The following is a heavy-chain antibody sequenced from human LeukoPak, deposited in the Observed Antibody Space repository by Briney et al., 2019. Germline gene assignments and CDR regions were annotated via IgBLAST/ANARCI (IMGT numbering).Heavy chain of an antibody. CDR2: VFHTGSA. Sequence: SETLSLTCTVSGGTISRYYWSWIRQPPGKGLEWIRHVFHTGSARYNPSLTSRVTISVDTSNNQFSLTLHSVTAADTAIYYCARRLRAESDASPDNWIGPWGQGALVTVSS. CDR1: GGTISRYY. J-gene: IGHJ5*02. V-gene: IGHV4-59*08. D-gene: IGHD3-16*01. CDR3: ARRLRAESDASPDNWIGP.